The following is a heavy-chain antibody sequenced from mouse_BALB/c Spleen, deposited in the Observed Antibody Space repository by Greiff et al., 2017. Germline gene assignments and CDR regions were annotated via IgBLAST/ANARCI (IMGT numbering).Heavy chain of an antibody. J-gene: IGHJ3*01. V-gene: IGHV2-6-7*01. CDR2: IWGDGST. D-gene: IGHD1-1*01. Sequence: VKLVESGPGLVAPSQSLSITCTVSGFSLTGYGVNWVRQPPGKGLEWLGMIWGDGSTDYNSALKSRLSISKDNSKSQVFLKMNSLQTDDTARYYCARGASDYYGSSCFAYWGQGTLVTVSA. CDR3: ARGASDYYGSSCFAY. CDR1: GFSLTGYG.